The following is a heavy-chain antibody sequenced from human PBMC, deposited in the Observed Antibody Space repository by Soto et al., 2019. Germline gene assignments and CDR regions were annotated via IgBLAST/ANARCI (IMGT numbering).Heavy chain of an antibody. J-gene: IGHJ5*02. D-gene: IGHD3-10*01. CDR2: ISAYNSNT. V-gene: IGHV1-18*01. Sequence: QVQLVQSGAEVKKPGASVKVSCKASGYTFTSYGISWVRQAPGQGLEWMGWISAYNSNTNYAQKLQGRVTMTTDTSTTTAYMEPRSLRSADPAVYYCARDKGDGSGSYSGSWGQGTLVTVSS. CDR3: ARDKGDGSGSYSGS. CDR1: GYTFTSYG.